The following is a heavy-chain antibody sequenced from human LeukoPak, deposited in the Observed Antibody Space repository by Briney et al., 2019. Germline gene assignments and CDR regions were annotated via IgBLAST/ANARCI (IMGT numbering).Heavy chain of an antibody. D-gene: IGHD3-10*01. CDR3: ARGGITMVRGPFDY. J-gene: IGHJ4*02. CDR2: ISSSSSYI. V-gene: IGHV3-21*01. Sequence: PGGSLRLSCAASRFSFSSYGMHWVRQAPGKGLEWVSSISSSSSYIYYADSVKGRFTISRDNAKNSLYLQMNSLRAEDTAVYYCARGGITMVRGPFDYWGQGTLVTVSS. CDR1: RFSFSSYG.